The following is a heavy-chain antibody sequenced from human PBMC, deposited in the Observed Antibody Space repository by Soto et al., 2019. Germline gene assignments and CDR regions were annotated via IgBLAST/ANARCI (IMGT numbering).Heavy chain of an antibody. J-gene: IGHJ4*02. CDR3: ARGRAGFFLIRRRDKSIDF. CDR1: GGSISSGCYY. CDR2: IYYSGST. Sequence: TLSLTCTVSGGSISSGCYYWGCIRQHPGMGLEWIGYIYYSGSTYYNPSLKSRVTISLDTSKNQFSLKLSSVTAADTAVYYCARGRAGFFLIRRRDKSIDFWGQGTLVS. V-gene: IGHV4-31*03. D-gene: IGHD3-3*01.